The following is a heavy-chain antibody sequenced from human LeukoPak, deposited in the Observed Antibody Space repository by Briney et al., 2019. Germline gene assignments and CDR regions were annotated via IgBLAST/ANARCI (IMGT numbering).Heavy chain of an antibody. D-gene: IGHD3-3*01. CDR1: GFTFSSYA. CDR2: ISGSGGST. V-gene: IGHV3-23*01. J-gene: IGHJ4*02. Sequence: PGGSLRLSCAASGFTFSSYAMSWVRQAPGKGLEWVSSISGSGGSTYYTDSVKGRFTISRDNSKNTLYLQMNSLKTEDTAVYYCLTGDYDFWSGFYSPNHYFDYWGQGTLVTVSS. CDR3: LTGDYDFWSGFYSPNHYFDY.